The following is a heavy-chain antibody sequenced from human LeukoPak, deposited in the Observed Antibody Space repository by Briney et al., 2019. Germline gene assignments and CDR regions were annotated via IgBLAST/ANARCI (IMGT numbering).Heavy chain of an antibody. Sequence: PGGSLGLSCAASGFTFSSYAMHWVRQAPGKGLEWVAVISYDGSNKYYADSVKGRFTISRDNSKNTLYPQLDSLRADDTALYYCARGFTVVRGAPGGLWGQGTLVTVSS. D-gene: IGHD3-10*01. CDR3: ARGFTVVRGAPGGL. CDR2: ISYDGSNK. J-gene: IGHJ4*02. CDR1: GFTFSSYA. V-gene: IGHV3-30-3*01.